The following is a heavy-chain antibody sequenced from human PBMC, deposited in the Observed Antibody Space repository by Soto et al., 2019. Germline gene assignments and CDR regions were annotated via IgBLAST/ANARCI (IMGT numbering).Heavy chain of an antibody. Sequence: GGSLRLSCAASGFTFSNAWMSWVRQAPGKGLEWVGRIKSKTDGGTTDYAAPVKGRFTISRDDSKNTLYLQMNSLKTEDTAVYYCTTDVTRILLRVYAQNDYWGQGTLGTVS. CDR2: IKSKTDGGTT. J-gene: IGHJ4*02. V-gene: IGHV3-15*01. D-gene: IGHD2-8*01. CDR1: GFTFSNAW. CDR3: TTDVTRILLRVYAQNDY.